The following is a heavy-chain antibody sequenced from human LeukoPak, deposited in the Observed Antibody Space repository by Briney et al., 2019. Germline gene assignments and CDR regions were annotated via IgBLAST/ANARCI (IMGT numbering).Heavy chain of an antibody. Sequence: SETLSLTCTVSGGSINSYYWSWIRQPPGKGREWIGHIYYSGSTNYNPSLKSRVTISVDTSKNQFSLKLSSVTAADTAVYYCARDSPIPRKLGDSSGYPFDAFDIWGQGTMVTVSS. CDR1: GGSINSYY. D-gene: IGHD3-22*01. CDR2: IYYSGST. CDR3: ARDSPIPRKLGDSSGYPFDAFDI. J-gene: IGHJ3*02. V-gene: IGHV4-59*12.